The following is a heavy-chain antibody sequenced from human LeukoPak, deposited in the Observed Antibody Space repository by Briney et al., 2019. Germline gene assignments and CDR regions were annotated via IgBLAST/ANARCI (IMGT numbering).Heavy chain of an antibody. J-gene: IGHJ4*02. CDR1: GYTFTSYY. Sequence: ASVKVSCKASGYTFTSYYMHWVRQPPGQGLEWMGIINPSGCSTSYAQKFQGRVTMTRDTSTSTVYMELSRLRSEDTAVYYCARVGYYYDSSGYNYVSKFDYWGQGTLVTVSS. V-gene: IGHV1-46*01. CDR2: INPSGCST. D-gene: IGHD3-22*01. CDR3: ARVGYYYDSSGYNYVSKFDY.